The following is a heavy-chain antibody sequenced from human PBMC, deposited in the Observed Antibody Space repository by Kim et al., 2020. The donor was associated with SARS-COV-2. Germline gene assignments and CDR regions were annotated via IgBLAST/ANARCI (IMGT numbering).Heavy chain of an antibody. CDR3: ARVERFLVGGGRSDNSYYYGMDV. CDR1: GFTVSSNY. CDR2: IYSGGST. V-gene: IGHV3-53*01. D-gene: IGHD3-3*01. Sequence: GGSLRLSCAASGFTVSSNYMSWVRQAPGKGLEWVSVIYSGGSTYYADSVKGRFTISRDNSKNTLYLQMNSLRAEDTAVYYCARVERFLVGGGRSDNSYYYGMDVWGQGTTVTVSS. J-gene: IGHJ6*02.